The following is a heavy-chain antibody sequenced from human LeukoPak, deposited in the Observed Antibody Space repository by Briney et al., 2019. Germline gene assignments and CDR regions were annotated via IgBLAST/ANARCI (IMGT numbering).Heavy chain of an antibody. CDR3: ARDSHRVESGIQH. J-gene: IGHJ1*01. CDR1: GGTFSSYA. V-gene: IGHV1-69*13. CDR2: IIPIFGTA. Sequence: SVKVSCKASGGTFSSYAISWVRPAPGQGLEWMGGIIPIFGTANYAQKFQGRVTITADESTSTAYMELSSLRSEDTAVYYCARDSHRVESGIQHWGQGTLVTVSS. D-gene: IGHD1-14*01.